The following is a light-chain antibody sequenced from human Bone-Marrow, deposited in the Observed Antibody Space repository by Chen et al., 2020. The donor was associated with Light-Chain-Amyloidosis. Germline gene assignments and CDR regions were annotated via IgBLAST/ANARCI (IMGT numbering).Light chain of an antibody. CDR2: DDS. CDR1: NIGSTR. Sequence: SSVLTQPSSVSVAPGQPATLSCGGNNIGSTRVHWYQQTPGQAPLLVVYDDSDRPSGIPERLAGSNSGNTATLTSSRVEAGDEADYDCQVWDKSSDRPVFGGGTKLTVL. CDR3: QVWDKSSDRPV. V-gene: IGLV3-21*02. J-gene: IGLJ3*02.